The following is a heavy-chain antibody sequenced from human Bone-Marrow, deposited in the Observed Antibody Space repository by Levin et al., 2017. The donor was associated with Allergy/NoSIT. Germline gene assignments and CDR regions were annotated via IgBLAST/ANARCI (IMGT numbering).Heavy chain of an antibody. D-gene: IGHD3-3*01. V-gene: IGHV3-30*18. CDR2: VSFDGSNK. CDR3: AKCSRSGVVIWPYGMDV. CDR1: GFSFRNYA. Sequence: HPGGSLRLSCAASGFSFRNYAIHWVRQAPGKGLEWVAVVSFDGSNKYYGESVRGRFTLSRDSSKNTVSLQMNSLRAEDTAVYYCAKCSRSGVVIWPYGMDVWGRGTTVTVSS. J-gene: IGHJ6*02.